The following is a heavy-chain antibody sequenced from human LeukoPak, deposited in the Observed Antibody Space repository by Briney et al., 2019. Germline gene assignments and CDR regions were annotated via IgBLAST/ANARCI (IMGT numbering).Heavy chain of an antibody. Sequence: GGSLRLSCAASGFTFSSYGMHWVRQAPGKGLEWVAVIWCDGSNKYYADSVKGRFTISRDNSKNTLYLQMNSLRAEDTAVYYCAKDRYIYSHDAFDFWGQGTMVTVSS. V-gene: IGHV3-33*06. J-gene: IGHJ3*01. CDR2: IWCDGSNK. D-gene: IGHD5-18*01. CDR3: AKDRYIYSHDAFDF. CDR1: GFTFSSYG.